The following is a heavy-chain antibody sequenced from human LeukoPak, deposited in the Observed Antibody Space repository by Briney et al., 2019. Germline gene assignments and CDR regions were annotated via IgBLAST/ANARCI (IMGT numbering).Heavy chain of an antibody. V-gene: IGHV4-31*03. CDR2: IYYSGST. D-gene: IGHD6-6*01. CDR1: GVSISSGGYY. Sequence: SQTLSLTCTVSGVSISSGGYYWSWIRQHPGKGLEWIVYIYYSGSTYYNPSLKSRVTISVDTSKNQFSLKLSSVTAADTAVYYCARAGWEQLEVFDYWGQGTLVTVSS. J-gene: IGHJ4*01. CDR3: ARAGWEQLEVFDY.